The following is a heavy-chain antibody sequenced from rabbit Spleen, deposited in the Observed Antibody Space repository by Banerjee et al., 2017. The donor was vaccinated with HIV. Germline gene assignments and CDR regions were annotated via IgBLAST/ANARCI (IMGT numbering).Heavy chain of an antibody. Sequence: QEQLEESGGDLVKPEGSLTLTCTASGFSFTNKYWICWVRQAPGKGLEWIACIYAGNTDYIHYASWAKGRFTISKTSSTTVTLQMTSLTAADTATYFCARDPTDGSYTGYGRYFDLWGQGTLVTVS. D-gene: IGHD7-1*01. J-gene: IGHJ4*01. CDR2: IYAGNTDYI. V-gene: IGHV1S45*01. CDR3: ARDPTDGSYTGYGRYFDL. CDR1: GFSFTNKYW.